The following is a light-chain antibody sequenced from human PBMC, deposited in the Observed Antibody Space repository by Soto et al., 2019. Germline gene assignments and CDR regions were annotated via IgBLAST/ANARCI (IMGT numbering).Light chain of an antibody. J-gene: IGKJ1*01. CDR3: QPYNSYSEA. CDR1: QTISSW. V-gene: IGKV1-5*03. Sequence: DIQMTQSPSTLSGSVGDRVTITCRASQTISSWLAWYQQKPWKAPKLLIYKASTLKSGVPSRFSGSGSGTEFTLTIRSLQPDDFATYYCQPYNSYSEAFGQGTKVELK. CDR2: KAS.